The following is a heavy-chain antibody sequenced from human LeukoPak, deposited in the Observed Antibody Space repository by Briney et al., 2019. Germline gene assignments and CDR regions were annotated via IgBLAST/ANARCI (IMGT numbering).Heavy chain of an antibody. J-gene: IGHJ6*03. CDR3: ARASRGDYYYYDMDV. CDR1: GGSISSYY. CDR2: IYYSGST. Sequence: PSETLSLTCTVSGGSISSYYWSWIRQPPGKGLEWIGYIYYSGSTNYNPSLKSRVTISVDTSKNQFSLKLSSVTAADTAVYYCARASRGDYYYYDMDVWGKGTTVTVSS. V-gene: IGHV4-59*01.